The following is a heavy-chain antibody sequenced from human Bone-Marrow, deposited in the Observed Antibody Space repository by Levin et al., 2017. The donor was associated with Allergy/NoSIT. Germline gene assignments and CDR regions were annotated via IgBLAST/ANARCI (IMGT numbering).Heavy chain of an antibody. CDR1: GFTFSSYA. CDR3: AKQAVVVPAAKYYYYYYMTS. Sequence: PGGSLRLSCAASGFTFSSYAMSWVRQAPGKGLEWVSAISGSGGSTYYADSVKGRFTISRDNSKNTLYLQMNSLRAEDTAVYYCAKQAVVVPAAKYYYYYYMTSGAKGPRSPSP. J-gene: IGHJ6*03. CDR2: ISGSGGST. D-gene: IGHD2-2*01. V-gene: IGHV3-23*01.